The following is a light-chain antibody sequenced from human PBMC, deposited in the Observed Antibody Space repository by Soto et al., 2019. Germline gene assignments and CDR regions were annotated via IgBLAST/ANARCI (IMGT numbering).Light chain of an antibody. CDR2: AAS. CDR1: QSVSSN. V-gene: IGKV3-15*01. CDR3: QQYNNCAPRT. Sequence: EIVMTQSPATLSVSPGERATISCRASQSVSSNLAWYQQKPGQAPRLLIYAASTRHPGIPARFSGSGSGTAYILTISSLQHEDFAVYYCQQYNNCAPRTFGGGTKVEIK. J-gene: IGKJ4*01.